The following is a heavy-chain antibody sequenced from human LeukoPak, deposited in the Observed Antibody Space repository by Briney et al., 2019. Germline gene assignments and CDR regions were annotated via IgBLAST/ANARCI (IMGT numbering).Heavy chain of an antibody. Sequence: GPTLVKPTQTLTLTCTFSGFSLSTSGVGVGWIRQPPGKALEWLALIYWNDDKRYSPSLKSRLTITKDTSKNQVVLTTTNMDPVDTATYYCAHSREDIVVVPAAIVTLNWFDPWGQGTLVTVSS. V-gene: IGHV2-5*01. CDR3: AHSREDIVVVPAAIVTLNWFDP. D-gene: IGHD2-2*01. CDR2: IYWNDDK. CDR1: GFSLSTSGVG. J-gene: IGHJ5*02.